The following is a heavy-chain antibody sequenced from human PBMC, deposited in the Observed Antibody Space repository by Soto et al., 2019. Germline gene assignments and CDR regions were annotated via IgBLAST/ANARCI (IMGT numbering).Heavy chain of an antibody. CDR3: ARDSVRDYLYYYYGMDV. V-gene: IGHV3-21*01. Sequence: GGSLRLSCAASGFTFSSYTMNWVRQAPGRGLEWVSSIGTSSSYIYYADSVKGRFTISRDNAKNSLFLQMNSLRAGDTAVYYCARDSVRDYLYYYYGMDVWGQGTTVTVSS. J-gene: IGHJ6*02. CDR2: IGTSSSYI. CDR1: GFTFSSYT. D-gene: IGHD4-17*01.